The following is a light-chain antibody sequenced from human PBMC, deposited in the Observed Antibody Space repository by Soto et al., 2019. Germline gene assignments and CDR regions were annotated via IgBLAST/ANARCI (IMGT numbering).Light chain of an antibody. Sequence: QSVLTQPPSVSAAPGQMVTISCSGSTTNVANNYVSWYQQVPGTAPKLLIFNNNKRPSGIPDRFSGSKSGTSATLGITGLQTGDEAVYYCGTWDSGLSVFGGGTKVTVL. CDR1: TTNVANNY. CDR2: NNN. J-gene: IGLJ2*01. CDR3: GTWDSGLSV. V-gene: IGLV1-51*01.